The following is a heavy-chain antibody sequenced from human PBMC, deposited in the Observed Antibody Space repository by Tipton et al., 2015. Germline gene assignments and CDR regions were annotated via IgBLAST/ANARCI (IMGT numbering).Heavy chain of an antibody. Sequence: GLVKPSETLSLTCTVSGDSISNYYWGWIRQPPGKGLEWIGSIYYSGDMYYNPSLKSRVAISVDTSNNNFSLKLTSLTASDTAVYYCASLLLYGDYVHGMDVWGHGTTVTVSS. V-gene: IGHV4-39*02. D-gene: IGHD4-17*01. CDR2: IYYSGDM. CDR1: GDSISNYY. CDR3: ASLLLYGDYVHGMDV. J-gene: IGHJ6*02.